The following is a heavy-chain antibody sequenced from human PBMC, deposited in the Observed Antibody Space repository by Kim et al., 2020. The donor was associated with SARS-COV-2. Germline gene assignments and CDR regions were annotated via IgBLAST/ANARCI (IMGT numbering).Heavy chain of an antibody. CDR3: ARIRCDYDSRGDY. D-gene: IGHD3-22*01. Sequence: YSTSLKTRLTISKDTSKNQVVLTMTNMDPVDTATYYCARIRCDYDSRGDYWGQGTLVTVSS. J-gene: IGHJ4*02. V-gene: IGHV2-70*01.